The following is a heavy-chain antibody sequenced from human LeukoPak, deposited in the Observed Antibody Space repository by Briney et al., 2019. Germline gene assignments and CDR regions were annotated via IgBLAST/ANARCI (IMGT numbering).Heavy chain of an antibody. CDR1: GGSFSGYY. D-gene: IGHD2-21*01. Sequence: PSETLSLTCAVYGGSFSGYYWSWIRQPPGKGLEWIGEINHSGSTNYNPSLKSRVTISVDTSKNQFSLKLSSVTAADTAVYYCARDLVEAPSMGYYYYYMDVWGKGTTVTISS. CDR3: ARDLVEAPSMGYYYYYMDV. J-gene: IGHJ6*03. V-gene: IGHV4-34*01. CDR2: INHSGST.